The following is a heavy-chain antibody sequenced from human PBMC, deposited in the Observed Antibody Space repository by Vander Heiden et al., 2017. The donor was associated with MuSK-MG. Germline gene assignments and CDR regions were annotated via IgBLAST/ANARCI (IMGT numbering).Heavy chain of an antibody. CDR1: GGSMSSYY. CDR3: AREKEHCSGGRCYYYMDV. V-gene: IGHV4-59*01. CDR2: IYYTGST. D-gene: IGHD2-15*01. Sequence: QVQLQESGPGLVKPSETLSLTCTVSGGSMSSYYWSWVRQPPGKGLEWIGYIYYTGSTNYNPSLKSRVTISVDTSKNQFSLKLTSVTAADTAIYYCAREKEHCSGGRCYYYMDVWGKGTTVTVSS. J-gene: IGHJ6*03.